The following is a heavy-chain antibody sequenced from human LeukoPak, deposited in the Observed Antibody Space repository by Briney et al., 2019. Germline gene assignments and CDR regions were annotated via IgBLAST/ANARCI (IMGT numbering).Heavy chain of an antibody. CDR3: AKDSQRLGSGDYFDY. J-gene: IGHJ4*02. CDR1: GFTFSSYG. D-gene: IGHD6-25*01. Sequence: PGGSLRLSCAASGFTFSSYGMHWVRQAPGKGLEWVAVISYDGSNKYYADSVKGRFTISRDNSKNTLYLQMNSLRAEDTAVYYCAKDSQRLGSGDYFDYWGQGTLVTVSS. V-gene: IGHV3-30*18. CDR2: ISYDGSNK.